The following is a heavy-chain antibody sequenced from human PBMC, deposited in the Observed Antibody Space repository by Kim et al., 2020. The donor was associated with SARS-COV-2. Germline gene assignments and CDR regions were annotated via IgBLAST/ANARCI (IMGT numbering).Heavy chain of an antibody. CDR2: FDPEDGET. V-gene: IGHV1-24*01. J-gene: IGHJ4*02. D-gene: IGHD1-26*01. CDR1: GYTLTELS. Sequence: ASVKVSCKVSGYTLTELSMHWVRQAPGKGLEWMGGFDPEDGETIYAQKFQGRVTMTEDTSTDTAYMELSSLRSEDTAVYYCATGPLVGATTVTDYWGQGTLVTVSS. CDR3: ATGPLVGATTVTDY.